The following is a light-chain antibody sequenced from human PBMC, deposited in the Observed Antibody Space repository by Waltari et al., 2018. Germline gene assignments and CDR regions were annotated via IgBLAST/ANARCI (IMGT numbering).Light chain of an antibody. J-gene: IGLJ2*01. Sequence: QSALTQPPSASGSPGQSVTISCPGTSSDVGGYNYVSWYQQYPGKAPKLIVYEVSKRPSGVPDRFSGSKSGNTASLTVSGLQAEDEADYYCSSFAGSNTVKFGGGTKLTVL. V-gene: IGLV2-8*01. CDR2: EVS. CDR1: SSDVGGYNY. CDR3: SSFAGSNTVK.